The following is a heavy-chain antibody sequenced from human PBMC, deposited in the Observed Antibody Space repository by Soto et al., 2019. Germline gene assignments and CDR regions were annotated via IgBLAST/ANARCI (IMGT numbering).Heavy chain of an antibody. Sequence: PGGSLRLSCAASGFTFSSYAMSWVRQAPGKGLEWVSAISGSGSSTYYADSVKGRFTISRDNSKNTLYLQMNSLRAEDTAVYYCAKGEYCTNGVCYSPYYYTDVWGKGTTVTVSS. V-gene: IGHV3-23*01. J-gene: IGHJ6*03. D-gene: IGHD2-8*01. CDR3: AKGEYCTNGVCYSPYYYTDV. CDR2: ISGSGSST. CDR1: GFTFSSYA.